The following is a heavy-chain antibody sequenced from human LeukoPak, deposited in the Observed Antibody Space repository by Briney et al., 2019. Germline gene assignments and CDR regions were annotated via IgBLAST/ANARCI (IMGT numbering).Heavy chain of an antibody. V-gene: IGHV4-34*01. J-gene: IGHJ4*02. CDR2: INHSGST. Sequence: SETLSLTCAVYGGSFSGYYWSWIRQPPEKGLEWIGEINHSGSTNYNPSLKSRVTISVDTSKNQFSLKLSSVTAADTAVYYCARGRLPFDYWGQGTLVTVSS. CDR1: GGSFSGYY. D-gene: IGHD5-18*01. CDR3: ARGRLPFDY.